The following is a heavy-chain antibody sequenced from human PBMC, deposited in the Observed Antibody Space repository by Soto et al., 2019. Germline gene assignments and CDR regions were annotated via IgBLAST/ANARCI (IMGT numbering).Heavy chain of an antibody. J-gene: IGHJ4*02. CDR3: ARLGFSYGFGGHFDY. V-gene: IGHV4-31*03. CDR2: IYNSGST. Sequence: QVQLQESGPGLVKPSQTLSLTCTVSGGSISRGGYPWSWIRQHPGKGLEWIGYIYNSGSTYFNPPLPSRVTISVDTSKNQFSLKLSSVTAADTAVYYCARLGFSYGFGGHFDYWGQGTLVAVSS. D-gene: IGHD3-10*01. CDR1: GGSISRGGYP.